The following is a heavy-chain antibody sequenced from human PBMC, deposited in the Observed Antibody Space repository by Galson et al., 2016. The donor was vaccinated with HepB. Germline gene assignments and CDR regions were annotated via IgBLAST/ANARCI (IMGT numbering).Heavy chain of an antibody. CDR2: ISYDGSNK. Sequence: SLRLSCAVSGFTFSGYAIHWVRQAPGEGLEWVAIISYDGSNKHYADSVKGRFTISRDNSKNALYLQMNSLSTEDTAVYYCTRPLRGDFWTGYPFEYWGQGTLVTVSS. V-gene: IGHV3-30-3*01. J-gene: IGHJ4*02. D-gene: IGHD3/OR15-3a*01. CDR3: TRPLRGDFWTGYPFEY. CDR1: GFTFSGYA.